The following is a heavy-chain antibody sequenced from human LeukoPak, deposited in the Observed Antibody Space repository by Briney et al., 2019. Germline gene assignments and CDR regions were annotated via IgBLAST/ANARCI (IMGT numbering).Heavy chain of an antibody. CDR1: GVTFSSYG. Sequence: GSLRLSCAASGVTFSSYGMHWVRQAPGKGLEWVAVIWYDGGNKYYADSVKGRFTISRDNSKNMLYLQLNSLRAEDSAVYRCARAAYDSSGYLTLWGQGTLVTVSS. CDR2: IWYDGGNK. V-gene: IGHV3-33*01. D-gene: IGHD3-22*01. J-gene: IGHJ4*02. CDR3: ARAAYDSSGYLTL.